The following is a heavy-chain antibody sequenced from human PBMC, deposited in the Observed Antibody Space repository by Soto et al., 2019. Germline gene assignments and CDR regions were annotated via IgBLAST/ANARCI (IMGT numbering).Heavy chain of an antibody. CDR3: ARGRGYYDFWSGYSLSDYYYGMDV. CDR2: MNPNSGNT. CDR1: GYTFTSYD. Sequence: ASVKVSCKASGYTFTSYDINWVRQATGQGLEWMGWMNPNSGNTGYAQKFQGRVTMTRNTSISTAYMELSSLRSEDTAVYYCARGRGYYDFWSGYSLSDYYYGMDVWGQGTTVTVAS. J-gene: IGHJ6*02. D-gene: IGHD3-3*01. V-gene: IGHV1-8*01.